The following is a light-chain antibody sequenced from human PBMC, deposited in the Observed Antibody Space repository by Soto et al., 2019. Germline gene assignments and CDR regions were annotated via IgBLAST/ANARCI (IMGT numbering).Light chain of an antibody. CDR2: TAS. CDR3: QQYNNWTGT. V-gene: IGKV3-15*01. J-gene: IGKJ1*01. Sequence: IVLTQSPGSLSVCPGERATLSCMSSQSVSSSYLAWYQQKPGQAPRPLIYTASTRATGVPARFSGSGSGTEFTLTISSLQSEDFAVYYCQQYNNWTGTFGQGTKADIK. CDR1: QSVSSSY.